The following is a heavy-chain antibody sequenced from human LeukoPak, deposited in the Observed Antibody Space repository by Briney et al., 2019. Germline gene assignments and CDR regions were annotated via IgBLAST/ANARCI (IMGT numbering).Heavy chain of an antibody. V-gene: IGHV4-38-2*02. CDR2: IYYSGST. J-gene: IGHJ4*02. CDR1: GYSISSGYY. Sequence: KPSETLSLTCTVSGYSISSGYYWGWIRQPPGKGLEWIGSIYYSGSTYYNTSLKSRVTISVDTSKNQFSLKLSSVTAADTAVYYCAGGGFLEWLDYFDYWGQGTLVTVSS. CDR3: AGGGFLEWLDYFDY. D-gene: IGHD3-3*01.